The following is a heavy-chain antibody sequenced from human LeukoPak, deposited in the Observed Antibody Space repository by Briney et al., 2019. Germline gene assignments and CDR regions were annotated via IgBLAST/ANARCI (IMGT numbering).Heavy chain of an antibody. CDR1: GFTFSSYG. D-gene: IGHD4-17*01. V-gene: IGHV3-30*02. CDR3: ASNDYGDDLEYFQH. CDR2: IRYDGSNK. J-gene: IGHJ1*01. Sequence: GGSLRLSCAASGFTFSSYGMHWVRQAPGKGLEWVAFIRYDGSNKYYADSVKGRFTISRDNSKNTLYLQMNSLRAEDTAVYYCASNDYGDDLEYFQHWGQGTLVTVSS.